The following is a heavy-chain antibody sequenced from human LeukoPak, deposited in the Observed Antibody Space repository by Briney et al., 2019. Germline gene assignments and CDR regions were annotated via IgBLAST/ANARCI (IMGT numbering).Heavy chain of an antibody. CDR2: IYSGGST. CDR3: ARVMTHYDFWSDDDY. V-gene: IGHV3-66*02. Sequence: GGSLRLSCAVSGFTVSSNYMSWVRQAPGKGLEWVSVIYSGGSTYYADSVKGRFTISRDNSKNTLYLQMNSLRAEDTAVYYCARVMTHYDFWSDDDYWGQGTLVTVSS. CDR1: GFTVSSNY. D-gene: IGHD3-3*01. J-gene: IGHJ4*02.